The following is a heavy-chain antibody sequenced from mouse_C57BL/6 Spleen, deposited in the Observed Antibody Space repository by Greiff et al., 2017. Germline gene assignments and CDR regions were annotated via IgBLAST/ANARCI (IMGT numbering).Heavy chain of an antibody. V-gene: IGHV5-9-1*02. D-gene: IGHD2-13*01. CDR2: ISSGGDYI. CDR1: GFTFSSYA. J-gene: IGHJ3*01. CDR3: TGDGDSLFAY. Sequence: EVKLVESGEGLVKPGGSLKLSCAASGFTFSSYAMSWVRQTPEKRLEWVAYISSGGDYIYYADTVKGRFTISRDNARNTLYLQMSSLKSEDTAMYYCTGDGDSLFAYWGQGTLVTVSA.